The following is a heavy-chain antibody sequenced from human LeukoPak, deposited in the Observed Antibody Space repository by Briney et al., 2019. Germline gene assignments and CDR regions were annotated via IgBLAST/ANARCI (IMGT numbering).Heavy chain of an antibody. D-gene: IGHD3-9*01. CDR2: ISSSSSYI. CDR1: GFTFSSYS. CDR3: ARHDILTGYPSFDY. Sequence: GGSLRPSCAASGFTFSSYSMNWVRQAPGKGLEWVSSISSSSSYIYYADSVKGRFTISRDNAKNSLYLQMNSLRAEDTAVYYCARHDILTGYPSFDYWGQGTLVTVSS. V-gene: IGHV3-21*01. J-gene: IGHJ4*02.